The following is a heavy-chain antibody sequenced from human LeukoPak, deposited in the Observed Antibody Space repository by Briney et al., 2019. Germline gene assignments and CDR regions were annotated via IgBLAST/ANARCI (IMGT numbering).Heavy chain of an antibody. D-gene: IGHD3-22*01. CDR3: AKLYDSSGYYLPLDC. CDR2: ISGSGGST. Sequence: TGGSLRLSCAASGFTFSSYAMSWVRQAPGKGLEWVSAISGSGGSTYYADSVKGRFTISRDNSKNTLYLQMNSLRAEDTAVYYCAKLYDSSGYYLPLDCWGQGTLVTVSS. CDR1: GFTFSSYA. J-gene: IGHJ4*02. V-gene: IGHV3-23*01.